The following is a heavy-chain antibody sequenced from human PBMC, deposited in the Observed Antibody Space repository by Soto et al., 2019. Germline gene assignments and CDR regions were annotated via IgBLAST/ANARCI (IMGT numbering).Heavy chain of an antibody. CDR1: GGSFSGYY. D-gene: IGHD3-10*01. J-gene: IGHJ4*02. CDR3: ARGFYYRSGSSAGGY. CDR2: INHSGST. V-gene: IGHV4-34*01. Sequence: SETLSLTCAVYGGSFSGYYWSWIRQPPGKGLEWIGEINHSGSTNYNPSLKSRVTISVDTSKNQFSLKLSSVTAADTAVYYCARGFYYRSGSSAGGYWGQGNLVTVSS.